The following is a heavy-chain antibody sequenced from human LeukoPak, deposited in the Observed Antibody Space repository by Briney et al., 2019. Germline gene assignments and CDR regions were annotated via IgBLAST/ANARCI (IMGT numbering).Heavy chain of an antibody. D-gene: IGHD3-22*01. Sequence: QAGGSLRLSCAASGFTFRRYWMSWVRQAPGKGLEWVANINQNGSEKYYVDSVKGQFTISRDNAKNSLYLQMNSLRAEDTAVYSCARDPYYDSSGYYAFDIWGQGTMVTVSS. V-gene: IGHV3-7*01. CDR1: GFTFRRYW. J-gene: IGHJ3*02. CDR3: ARDPYYDSSGYYAFDI. CDR2: INQNGSEK.